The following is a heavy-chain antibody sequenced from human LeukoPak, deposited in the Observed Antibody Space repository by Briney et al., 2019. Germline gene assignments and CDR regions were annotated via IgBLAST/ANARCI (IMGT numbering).Heavy chain of an antibody. CDR1: GGSISGYY. CDR2: IYYSGST. J-gene: IGHJ5*02. V-gene: IGHV4-59*08. Sequence: SETLSLTCTVSGGSISGYYWSWIRQPPGKGLEWIGYIYYSGSTNYNPSRESRVTISVDTSKNQFSLNLSSVTAADTAVYYCARHGESNSWYTWFDPWGQGTLVTVSS. CDR3: ARHGESNSWYTWFDP. D-gene: IGHD6-13*01.